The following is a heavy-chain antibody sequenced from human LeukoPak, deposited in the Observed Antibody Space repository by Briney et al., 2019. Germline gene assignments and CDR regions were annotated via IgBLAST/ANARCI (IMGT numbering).Heavy chain of an antibody. V-gene: IGHV3-23*01. CDR2: ISGSGGST. CDR3: AKGPSGYERTPYRYFDL. Sequence: PGGSLRLSCAASGFTFSSYAMSWVRQAPGKGLEWVSAISGSGGSTYYADSVKGRFTISRDNSKSTLYLQMNSLTAEDTAVYYCAKGPSGYERTPYRYFDLWGRGTLVTVSS. D-gene: IGHD5-12*01. CDR1: GFTFSSYA. J-gene: IGHJ2*01.